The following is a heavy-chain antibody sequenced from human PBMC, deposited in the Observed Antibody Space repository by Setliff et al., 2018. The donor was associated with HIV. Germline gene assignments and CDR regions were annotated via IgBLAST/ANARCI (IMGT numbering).Heavy chain of an antibody. CDR3: ARDGGYSGHQWFGDAFDI. J-gene: IGHJ3*02. V-gene: IGHV1-69*13. D-gene: IGHD5-12*01. CDR2: IIPIYGTA. Sequence: SVKVSCKASGDIFSRYGISWVRQAPGQGLEWMGGIIPIYGTANSAQKFQGRVTITADESTSAAYMELSTLRSEDTAVYFCARDGGYSGHQWFGDAFDIWAQGTMGTVS. CDR1: GDIFSRYG.